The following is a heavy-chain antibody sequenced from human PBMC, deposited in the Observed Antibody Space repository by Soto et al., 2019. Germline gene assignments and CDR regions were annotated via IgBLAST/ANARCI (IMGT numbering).Heavy chain of an antibody. Sequence: EVQLLESGGGWGQPGGSLRLSCAASGFTLDTFVMSWVRQIPGKGLEWVSTVTGSGGRAYYADSVKGRFTISRDNSKNSLYLPMSRLGVEDPAIYYCAVQLGQNHYTMDVWGLGTTVTVAS. D-gene: IGHD1-1*01. V-gene: IGHV3-23*01. CDR1: GFTLDTFV. CDR2: VTGSGGRA. J-gene: IGHJ6*02. CDR3: AVQLGQNHYTMDV.